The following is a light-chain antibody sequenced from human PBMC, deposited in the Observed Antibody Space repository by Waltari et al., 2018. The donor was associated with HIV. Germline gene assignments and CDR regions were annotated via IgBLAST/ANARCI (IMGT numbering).Light chain of an antibody. CDR3: QQRSDWPVT. CDR2: WAS. Sequence: DIVMTQSPDSLAVSLGERATINCKSSQSVLYSSNNKNYLAWYQQKPGQPPELLIYWASTRVSGVPDRFSGSGSGTDFTLTISSLEPEDFAVYYCQQRSDWPVTFGQGTRLEIK. V-gene: IGKV4-1*01. CDR1: QSVLYSSNNKNY. J-gene: IGKJ5*01.